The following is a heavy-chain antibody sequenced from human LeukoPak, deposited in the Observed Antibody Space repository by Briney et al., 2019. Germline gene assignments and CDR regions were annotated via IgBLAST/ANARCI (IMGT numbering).Heavy chain of an antibody. CDR2: ISFDGSNK. Sequence: PGGSLKISFAASGFPFNSYSMHWVRQAPGKGLEWVAVISFDGSNKYYADSVKGRFTISRDNSKNTLYLQMNSLRAEDTAVYYCARERTYYYDSSGYNYGMDVWGQGTTVTVSS. J-gene: IGHJ6*02. CDR1: GFPFNSYS. D-gene: IGHD3-22*01. V-gene: IGHV3-30-3*01. CDR3: ARERTYYYDSSGYNYGMDV.